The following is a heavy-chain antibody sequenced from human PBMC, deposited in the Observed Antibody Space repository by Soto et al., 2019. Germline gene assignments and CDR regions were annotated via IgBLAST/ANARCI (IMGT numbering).Heavy chain of an antibody. CDR2: IKSDGSST. V-gene: IGHV3-74*01. J-gene: IGHJ4*02. D-gene: IGHD6-6*01. CDR1: GFTFSSHW. Sequence: EVQLVESGGGLVQPGGSLRLSCAASGFTFSSHWMHWVRQVPGKGLVWVSRIKSDGSSTAYADSVKGRFTISRDNAKNTPYLPMKSLRVEDTAIYYCARDRPEILNPTGHPMFDYWGQGTLVTVSS. CDR3: ARDRPEILNPTGHPMFDY.